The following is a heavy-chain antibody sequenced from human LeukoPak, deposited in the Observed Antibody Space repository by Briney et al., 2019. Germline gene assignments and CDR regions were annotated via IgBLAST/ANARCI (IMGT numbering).Heavy chain of an antibody. CDR1: GGSFSGYY. J-gene: IGHJ3*02. Sequence: SETLSLTCAVYGGSFSGYYWSWIRQPPGKGLEWIGYIYYSGSTNYNPSLKSRVTISVDTSKNQFSLKLSSVTAADTAVYYCARESPVVVGAFDIWGQGTMVTVSS. CDR3: ARESPVVVGAFDI. D-gene: IGHD3-22*01. CDR2: IYYSGST. V-gene: IGHV4-59*01.